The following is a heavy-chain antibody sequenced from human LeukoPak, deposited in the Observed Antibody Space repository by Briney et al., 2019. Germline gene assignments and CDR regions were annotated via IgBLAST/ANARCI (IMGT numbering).Heavy chain of an antibody. V-gene: IGHV1-2*02. CDR2: INPNSGGT. D-gene: IGHD2-21*02. CDR3: ARDYFLICGGDCYWY. Sequence: ASVKVSCKASGYTFNDYQMHWVRQAPGQGLEWVGWINPNSGGTKIAQKFQGRVTMTRDTSISTAYMELSRLRSDDTAVYYCARDYFLICGGDCYWYWGQGTLVTVSS. J-gene: IGHJ4*02. CDR1: GYTFNDYQ.